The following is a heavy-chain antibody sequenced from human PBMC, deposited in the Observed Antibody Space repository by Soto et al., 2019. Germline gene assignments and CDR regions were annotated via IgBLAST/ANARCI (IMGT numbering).Heavy chain of an antibody. D-gene: IGHD3-9*01. CDR3: ARERGRFAVLRYFDWSRSWFDP. V-gene: IGHV1-69*13. CDR1: GGTFSSYA. J-gene: IGHJ5*02. CDR2: IIPIFGTA. Sequence: SVKVSCKASGGTFSSYAISWVRQAPGQGLEWMGGIIPIFGTANYAQKFQGRVTITADESTSTAYMELSSLRSEDTAAYYCARERGRFAVLRYFDWSRSWFDPWGQGTLVTVSS.